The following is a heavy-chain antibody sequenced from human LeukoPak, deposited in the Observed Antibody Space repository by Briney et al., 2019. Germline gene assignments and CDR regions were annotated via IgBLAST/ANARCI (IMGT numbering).Heavy chain of an antibody. CDR1: GFTFSIYW. D-gene: IGHD6-13*01. CDR2: IKEDGSEK. V-gene: IGHV3-7*01. CDR3: ARVHHSSSWGTDDC. J-gene: IGHJ4*02. Sequence: GGSLRLSCAASGFTFSIYWMSWVRQAPGKGLEWVANIKEDGSEKYYVDSVRGRFTISRDNAKSSLYLHMNSLRAEDTALYYCARVHHSSSWGTDDCWGQGTLVSVSS.